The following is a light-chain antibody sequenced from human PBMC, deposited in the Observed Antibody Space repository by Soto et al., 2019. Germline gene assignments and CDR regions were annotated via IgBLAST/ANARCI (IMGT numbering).Light chain of an antibody. CDR1: QSLVYSDGNTY. J-gene: IGKJ1*01. CDR2: KVS. Sequence: DVGLRQPPLPLPVTLGQQPPIPCRPMQSLVYSDGNTYLNSWQQRPGQSPRRLINKVSNRDARVPDRFSGGGAGTDFTLIISRVEDEDVGVYYCMQGTHWRWTFGQGTKVDIK. CDR3: MQGTHWRWT. V-gene: IGKV2-30*01.